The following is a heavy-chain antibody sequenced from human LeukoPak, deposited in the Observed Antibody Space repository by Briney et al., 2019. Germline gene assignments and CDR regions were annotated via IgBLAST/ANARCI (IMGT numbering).Heavy chain of an antibody. CDR1: GGSIRSTTYY. Sequence: SETLSLTCSVSGGSIRSTTYYWGWIRQPPGKGLEWIGSIYYSGNTYYSPSLMSRVTISVDTSKNQFSLILRSVTAADTAVYYCAREDYYGSGSHFDYWGQGTLVTVSS. J-gene: IGHJ4*02. V-gene: IGHV4-39*07. CDR3: AREDYYGSGSHFDY. D-gene: IGHD3-10*01. CDR2: IYYSGNT.